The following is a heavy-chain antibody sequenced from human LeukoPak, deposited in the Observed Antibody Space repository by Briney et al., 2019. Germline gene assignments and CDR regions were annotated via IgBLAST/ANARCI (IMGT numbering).Heavy chain of an antibody. D-gene: IGHD3-10*01. Sequence: PGGSLRLSCEASGFTFSSYSMTWVRQAPGTGLQWISTLSGNSAEVFYADSVKGRFTISRDNSKNTLYLQMSSLRAEDTAVYYCARPVLWFGDLLTGYFDYWGQGTLVTVSS. J-gene: IGHJ4*02. CDR2: LSGNSAEV. CDR3: ARPVLWFGDLLTGYFDY. V-gene: IGHV3-23*01. CDR1: GFTFSSYS.